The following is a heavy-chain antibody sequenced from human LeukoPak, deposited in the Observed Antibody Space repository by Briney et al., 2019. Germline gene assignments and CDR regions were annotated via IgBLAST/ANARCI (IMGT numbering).Heavy chain of an antibody. V-gene: IGHV3-21*01. J-gene: IGHJ4*02. Sequence: PGGSLRLSCAASGFTFSRYSMNWVRQAPGKGLEWVSSISSSSSYIYYADSVKGRFTISRDNAKNSLYLQMNSLRAEDTAVYYCARGKEVLLYFDWVGPHLPYTDYWGQGTLVTVSS. CDR2: ISSSSSYI. CDR1: GFTFSRYS. CDR3: ARGKEVLLYFDWVGPHLPYTDY. D-gene: IGHD3-9*01.